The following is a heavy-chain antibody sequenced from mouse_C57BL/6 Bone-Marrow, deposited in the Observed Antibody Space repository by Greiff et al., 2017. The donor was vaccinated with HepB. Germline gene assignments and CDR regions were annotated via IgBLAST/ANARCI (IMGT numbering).Heavy chain of an antibody. CDR3: ARRGIYYGYDDGSWFAY. Sequence: VQLQQSGPELVKPGASVKMSCKASGYTFTDYNMHWVKQSHGKSLEWIGYINPNNGGTSYNQKFKGKATLTVNKSSSTAYMELRSLTSEDSAVYYCARRGIYYGYDDGSWFAYWGQGTLVTVSA. D-gene: IGHD2-2*01. CDR1: GYTFTDYN. CDR2: INPNNGGT. V-gene: IGHV1-22*01. J-gene: IGHJ3*01.